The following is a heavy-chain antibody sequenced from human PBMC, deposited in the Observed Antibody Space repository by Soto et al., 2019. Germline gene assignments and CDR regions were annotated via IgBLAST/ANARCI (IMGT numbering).Heavy chain of an antibody. CDR3: ANVDSSAPYYFDY. CDR2: ISGSGGST. CDR1: GFTISSYA. D-gene: IGHD6-19*01. V-gene: IGHV3-23*01. J-gene: IGHJ4*02. Sequence: PGRPLRHSCAASGFTISSYAMSWVSKXPGKGLEWVSAISGSGGSTYYADSVKGRFTISRDNSKNTLYLQMNSLRAEDTAVYYCANVDSSAPYYFDYWGQGTLVTVSS.